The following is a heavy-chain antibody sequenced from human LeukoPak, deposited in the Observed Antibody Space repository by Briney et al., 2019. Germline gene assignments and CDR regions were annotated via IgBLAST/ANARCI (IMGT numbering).Heavy chain of an antibody. D-gene: IGHD5-12*01. CDR3: AKGGYDYVEMGYFDY. CDR1: GFIFTNYA. V-gene: IGHV3-23*01. J-gene: IGHJ4*02. Sequence: HPGGSLRLSCAVSGFIFTNYAMSWVRQAPGKGLEWGSVIIGSSGSTFYADSVKGRFTISRDKSKNTLYLQMNSLRAEDTAVYYCAKGGYDYVEMGYFDYWGQGTLLTVSS. CDR2: IIGSSGST.